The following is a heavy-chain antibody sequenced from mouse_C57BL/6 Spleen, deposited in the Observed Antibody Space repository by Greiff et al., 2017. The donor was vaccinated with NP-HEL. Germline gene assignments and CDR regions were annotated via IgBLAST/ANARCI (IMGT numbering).Heavy chain of an antibody. CDR3: ARSGVGTTVVPPFDY. D-gene: IGHD1-1*01. CDR2: IYPGDGGT. Sequence: VQLQQSGAELVKPGASVKISCKASGYAFSSYWMNWVKQRPGKGLEWIGQIYPGDGGTNYNGKFKGKATLTADKSSSTAYMQLSSLTSEDSAVYFCARSGVGTTVVPPFDYWGQGTTLTVSS. CDR1: GYAFSSYW. J-gene: IGHJ2*01. V-gene: IGHV1-80*01.